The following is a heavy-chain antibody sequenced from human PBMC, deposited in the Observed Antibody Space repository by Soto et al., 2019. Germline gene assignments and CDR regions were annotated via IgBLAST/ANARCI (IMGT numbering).Heavy chain of an antibody. CDR1: GFTFDDYA. D-gene: IGHD4-17*01. CDR2: ISWNSGSI. J-gene: IGHJ3*02. Sequence: EVQLVESGGGLVQPGRSLRLSCAASGFTFDDYAMHWVRQAPGKGLEWVSGISWNSGSIGYADSVKGRFTISRDNAKNSLYLQMNSLRAEDTALYYCAKDIGSRRDYASAFDIWGQGTMVTVSS. V-gene: IGHV3-9*01. CDR3: AKDIGSRRDYASAFDI.